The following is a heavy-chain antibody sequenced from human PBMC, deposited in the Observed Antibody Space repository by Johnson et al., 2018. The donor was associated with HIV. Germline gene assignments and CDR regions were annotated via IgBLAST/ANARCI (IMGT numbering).Heavy chain of an antibody. V-gene: IGHV3-15*01. CDR3: TTDQGYYGDAFDI. D-gene: IGHD3-10*01. CDR2: IKSKTDGGTP. CDR1: GFTFSNAW. Sequence: VQLVESGGGLVKPGGSLRLSCAASGFTFSNAWMSWVRQAPGTGLEWVGRIKSKTDGGTPDYAAPVKGRFTISRDDSKNTLYLQMNSLKTEDTAVYYCTTDQGYYGDAFDIWGQGTMVTVSS. J-gene: IGHJ3*02.